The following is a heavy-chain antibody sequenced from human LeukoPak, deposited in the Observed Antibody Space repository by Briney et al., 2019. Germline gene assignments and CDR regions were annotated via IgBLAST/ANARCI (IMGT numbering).Heavy chain of an antibody. V-gene: IGHV3-23*01. CDR2: ISGSGGST. CDR1: GFTFGDYA. Sequence: PGGSLRLSCTASGFTFGDYAMSWVRQAPGKGLEWVSAISGSGGSTYYADSVKGRFTISRDNSKNTLYLQMNSLRAEDTAVYYCAKDGQRGSWTNYWGQGTLVTVSS. CDR3: AKDGQRGSWTNY. D-gene: IGHD6-13*01. J-gene: IGHJ4*02.